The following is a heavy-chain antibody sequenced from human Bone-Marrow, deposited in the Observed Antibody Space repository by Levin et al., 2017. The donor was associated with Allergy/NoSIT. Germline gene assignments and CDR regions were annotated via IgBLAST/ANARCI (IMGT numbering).Heavy chain of an antibody. Sequence: PGGSLRLSCTASGFTFGDYAMSWVRQAPGKGLEWVGFIRSKAYGGTTEYAASVKGRFTISRDDSKSIAYLQMNSLKTEDTAVYYCTRSSATFGYYYYGMDVWGQGTTVTVSS. CDR2: IRSKAYGGTT. J-gene: IGHJ6*02. CDR1: GFTFGDYA. V-gene: IGHV3-49*04. CDR3: TRSSATFGYYYYGMDV. D-gene: IGHD5-24*01.